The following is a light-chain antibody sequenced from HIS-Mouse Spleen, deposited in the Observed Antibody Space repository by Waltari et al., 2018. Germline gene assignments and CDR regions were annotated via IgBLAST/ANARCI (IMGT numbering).Light chain of an antibody. CDR3: AAWDDSLSGPV. Sequence: QSVLTQPPSASGTPGQRVTISCSGSSSNIGSNYVYWYQQLPGTAPKLLIYRNTRRPAGFPDRFSGSQSGASASLAISGLRSEDEADYYCAAWDDSLSGPVFGGGTKLTVL. CDR2: RNT. J-gene: IGLJ3*02. CDR1: SSNIGSNY. V-gene: IGLV1-47*01.